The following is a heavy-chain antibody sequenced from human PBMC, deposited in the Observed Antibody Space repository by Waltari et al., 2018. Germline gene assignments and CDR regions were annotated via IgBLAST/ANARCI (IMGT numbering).Heavy chain of an antibody. CDR2: IYGSGRT. D-gene: IGHD2-15*01. CDR3: ARDRGRGLYLDT. Sequence: QLQLQKSGPGLVKPSESLSLTCTVSGDSVTSPYVWNWVRQTPEKGLEWIGQIYGSGRTNFNPSLESRVTMSLDTSKNQFSLKMTSATAADTALYFCARDRGRGLYLDTWGQGTLVTVSP. J-gene: IGHJ4*02. CDR1: GDSVTSPYV. V-gene: IGHV4-4*02.